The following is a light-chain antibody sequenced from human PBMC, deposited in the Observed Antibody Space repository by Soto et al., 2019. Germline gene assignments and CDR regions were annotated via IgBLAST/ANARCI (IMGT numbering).Light chain of an antibody. CDR2: EVS. CDR3: NSYAGSNNLV. CDR1: SSDVGGYNY. J-gene: IGLJ2*01. V-gene: IGLV2-8*01. Sequence: QSALTQPPSASGSPGQSVTISCTGTSSDVGGYNYVSWYQQHPGKAPKLMIYEVSKRPSGVPDRFSVSKSGNTASLTVSGLQAEDEADYYCNSYAGSNNLVFCGGTKLTVL.